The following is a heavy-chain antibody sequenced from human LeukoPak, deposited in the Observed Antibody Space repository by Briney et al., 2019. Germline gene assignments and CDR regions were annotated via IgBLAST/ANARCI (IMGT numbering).Heavy chain of an antibody. D-gene: IGHD3-3*01. V-gene: IGHV3-23*01. J-gene: IGHJ5*02. Sequence: GASLRLSCAASGFTFSSYAMSWVRQAPGKGLEWVSAISGSGGSTYYADSVKGRFTISRDNSKNTLYLQTNSLRAEDTAVYYCAKGDLFWSGYEGFDPWGQGTLVTVSS. CDR1: GFTFSSYA. CDR3: AKGDLFWSGYEGFDP. CDR2: ISGSGGST.